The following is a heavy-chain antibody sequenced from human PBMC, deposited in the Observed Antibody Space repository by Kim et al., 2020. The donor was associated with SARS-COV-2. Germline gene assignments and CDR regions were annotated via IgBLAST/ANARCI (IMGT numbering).Heavy chain of an antibody. CDR3: ARNGRWLQLYYFDY. D-gene: IGHD1-1*01. V-gene: IGHV1-69*01. J-gene: IGHJ4*02. Sequence: AQKSQGRVTITADESTSTAYMELSSLRSEDTAVYYCARNGRWLQLYYFDYWGQGTLVTVSS.